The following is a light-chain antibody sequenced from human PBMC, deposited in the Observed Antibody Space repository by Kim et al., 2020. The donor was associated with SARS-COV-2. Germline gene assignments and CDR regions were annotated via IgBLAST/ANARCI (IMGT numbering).Light chain of an antibody. V-gene: IGLV3-1*01. CDR1: KLGDKY. Sequence: SYELTQPPSVSVSPGQTASITFSGDKLGDKYACWYQQKPGQSPVLVIYQDSKRPSGIPERFSGSNSGNTATLTISGTQAMDEADYYCQAWDSSTVVLGRGTELTVL. J-gene: IGLJ2*01. CDR3: QAWDSSTVV. CDR2: QDS.